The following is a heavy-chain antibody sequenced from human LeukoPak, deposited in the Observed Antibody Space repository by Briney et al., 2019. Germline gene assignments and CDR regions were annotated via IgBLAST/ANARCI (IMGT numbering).Heavy chain of an antibody. D-gene: IGHD6-6*01. V-gene: IGHV1-69*01. Sequence: SVKVSCKASGGTYSSYAISWVRQAPGQGLEWMGGIIPIFGTANYAQKFQGRVTITADESTSTAYMELSSLRSEDTAVYYCARLDEYSSSSRYYGMDVWGQGTTVTVSS. CDR1: GGTYSSYA. CDR2: IIPIFGTA. J-gene: IGHJ6*02. CDR3: ARLDEYSSSSRYYGMDV.